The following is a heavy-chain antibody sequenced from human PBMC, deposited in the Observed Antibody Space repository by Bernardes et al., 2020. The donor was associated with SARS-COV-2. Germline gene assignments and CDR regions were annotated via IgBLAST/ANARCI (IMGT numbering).Heavy chain of an antibody. J-gene: IGHJ3*01. CDR3: AKDRGAGSRAFDV. CDR2: IIPIFGTA. Sequence: SVKVSCKASGGTFSSYAISWVRQAPGQGLEWMGGIIPIFGTANYAQKFQGRVTITADESTSTAYMELSSLRSEDTAVYYCAKDRGAGSRAFDVWGQGSMVTVSS. D-gene: IGHD1-26*01. CDR1: GGTFSSYA. V-gene: IGHV1-69*13.